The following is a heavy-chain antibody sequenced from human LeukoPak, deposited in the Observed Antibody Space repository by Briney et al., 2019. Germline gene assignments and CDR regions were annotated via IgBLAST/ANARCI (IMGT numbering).Heavy chain of an antibody. CDR3: ARYAAYDGYDY. V-gene: IGHV1-18*01. J-gene: IGHJ4*02. Sequence: GASLKVSCKASGYTFTSYGISWVRQAPGHGLEWMGWISAYNGNTNYAQKLQGRVTMTTDTSTSTAYMELRSLRSDDTAVYYCARYAAYDGYDYWGQGTLVTVSS. D-gene: IGHD3-22*01. CDR1: GYTFTSYG. CDR2: ISAYNGNT.